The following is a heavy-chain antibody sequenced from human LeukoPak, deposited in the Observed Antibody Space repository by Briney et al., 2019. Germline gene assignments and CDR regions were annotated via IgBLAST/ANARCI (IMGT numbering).Heavy chain of an antibody. Sequence: GGSLRLSCAASGFTFSTYAMHWVRQAPGKGLEWLTVISYNGSHRYYSDSVRGRFTISRDNSRNSVFLQINRLRPEDTAVYYCATSIRRITISSWGQGTLVTVSS. CDR1: GFTFSTYA. V-gene: IGHV3-30*04. J-gene: IGHJ4*02. CDR3: ATSIRRITISS. D-gene: IGHD3-3*01. CDR2: ISYNGSHR.